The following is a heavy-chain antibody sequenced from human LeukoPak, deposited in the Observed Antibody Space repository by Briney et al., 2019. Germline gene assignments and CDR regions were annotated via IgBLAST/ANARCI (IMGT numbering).Heavy chain of an antibody. J-gene: IGHJ6*02. Sequence: SETLSLTCTVSGGSISSYYWSWIRQPPGKGLEWIGYIYYSGSTNYNPSLKSRVTISVDTSKNQFSLKLSSVTAADTAVYYCARGHGMAYYDILTGYGSYGMDVWGQGTTVTVSS. CDR3: ARGHGMAYYDILTGYGSYGMDV. CDR1: GGSISSYY. V-gene: IGHV4-59*01. CDR2: IYYSGST. D-gene: IGHD3-9*01.